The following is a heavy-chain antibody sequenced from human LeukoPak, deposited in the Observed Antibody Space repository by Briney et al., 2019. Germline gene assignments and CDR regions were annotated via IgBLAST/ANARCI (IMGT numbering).Heavy chain of an antibody. V-gene: IGHV4-59*12. Sequence: SETLSLTCTVSGGSISSYYWSWIRQPPGKGLEWIGYIYYSGSTNYNPSLKSRVTMSVDTSKNQFSLKLSSVTAADTAVYYCAREHYDILTGYRYFDYWGQGTLVTVSS. CDR1: GGSISSYY. CDR3: AREHYDILTGYRYFDY. CDR2: IYYSGST. J-gene: IGHJ4*02. D-gene: IGHD3-9*01.